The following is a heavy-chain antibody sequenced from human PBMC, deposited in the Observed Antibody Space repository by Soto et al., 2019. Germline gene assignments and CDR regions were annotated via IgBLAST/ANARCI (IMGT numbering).Heavy chain of an antibody. CDR3: ARERTGTTSMDV. CDR1: GYTFTSYD. CDR2: MNPNSGNT. V-gene: IGHV1-8*01. Sequence: QVQLVQSGAEVKKPGASVKVSCKASGYTFTSYDINWVRQATGQGLEWMGWMNPNSGNTGYAQKFQVRVTMTRYTSISTAYMELSSLRSEDTAVYYCARERTGTTSMDVWGQGTTVTVSS. D-gene: IGHD1-1*01. J-gene: IGHJ6*02.